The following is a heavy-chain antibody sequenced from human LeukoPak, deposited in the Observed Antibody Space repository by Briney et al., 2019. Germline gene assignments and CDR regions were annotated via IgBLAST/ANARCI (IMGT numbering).Heavy chain of an antibody. V-gene: IGHV4-38-2*02. CDR2: IYHSGIT. D-gene: IGHD6-6*01. CDR3: ARHFYSSSSYWFDP. CDR1: GYSISSGYY. Sequence: SEALSLTCTVSGYSISSGYYWGWIRQPPGKGLERIGSIYHSGITYYNPSLKSRVSISADTSKNQSSLKLNSVTAADTAVYYCARHFYSSSSYWFDPWGQGTLVTVSS. J-gene: IGHJ5*02.